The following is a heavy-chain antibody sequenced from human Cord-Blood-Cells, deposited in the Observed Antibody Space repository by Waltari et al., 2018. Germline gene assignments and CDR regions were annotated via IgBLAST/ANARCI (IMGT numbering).Heavy chain of an antibody. J-gene: IGHJ6*02. V-gene: IGHV1-2*04. Sequence: QVQLVQSGAEVKKPGASVKVSCKASGYTFTGYYMHWVRQAPGQGLEWRRWINPNRGATNYAQKFQGWVTITRETSISTAYMELSRLRSDDTAVYYCASGGGLGGGRYGMDVWGQGTTVTVSS. CDR3: ASGGGLGGGRYGMDV. CDR1: GYTFTGYY. CDR2: INPNRGAT. D-gene: IGHD3-16*01.